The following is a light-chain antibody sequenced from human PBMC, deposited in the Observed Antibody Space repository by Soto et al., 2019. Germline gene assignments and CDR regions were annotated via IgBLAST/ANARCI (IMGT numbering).Light chain of an antibody. V-gene: IGLV2-14*01. CDR1: SADVGGYIY. CDR3: SSYTSSNTLV. CDR2: EVS. Sequence: QSVLTQPASVSGSPGQSITISCSGTSADVGGYIYVSWYLQYPGKAPKLMIYEVSNRPSGVSNRFSGSESGNTASLTISGLRAEDEADYYCSSYTSSNTLVFGSGTKVTVL. J-gene: IGLJ1*01.